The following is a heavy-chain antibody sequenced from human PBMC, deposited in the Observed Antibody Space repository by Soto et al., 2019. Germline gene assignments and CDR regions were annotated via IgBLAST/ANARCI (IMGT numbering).Heavy chain of an antibody. CDR3: ARLEDYSNYYYYYGMDV. J-gene: IGHJ6*02. Sequence: PGESLKISCRGSGYSFTSYWIGWVRQMPGKGLGWMGIIYPGDSDTRYSPSFQGQVTISADKSISTAYLQWSSLKASDTAMYYCARLEDYSNYYYYYGMDVWGQGTTVTVSS. D-gene: IGHD4-4*01. V-gene: IGHV5-51*01. CDR1: GYSFTSYW. CDR2: IYPGDSDT.